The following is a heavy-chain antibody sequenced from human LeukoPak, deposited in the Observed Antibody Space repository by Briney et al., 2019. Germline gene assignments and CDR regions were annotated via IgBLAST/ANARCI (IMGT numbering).Heavy chain of an antibody. D-gene: IGHD5-18*01. CDR1: GDTLTELS. Sequence: ASVKVSCTVYGDTLTELSMHWVQQAPGKGLEWMGGFDPEDGETIYAQKFQGRVTMTEDTSTDTAYMELSSLRSEDTAVYYCATAIHCGYSYGCADYWGQGTLVTVSS. V-gene: IGHV1-24*01. CDR2: FDPEDGET. CDR3: ATAIHCGYSYGCADY. J-gene: IGHJ4*02.